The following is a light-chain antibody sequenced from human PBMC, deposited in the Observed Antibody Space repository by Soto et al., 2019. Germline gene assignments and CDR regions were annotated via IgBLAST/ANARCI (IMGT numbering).Light chain of an antibody. CDR3: QKYNSVPLT. CDR2: GAS. V-gene: IGKV1-27*01. Sequence: DIQMTQSPSSLSSPVGDRVTITCRASQDIRSYLAWDQKKPGRVPKLLIYGASTLQSGVPSRFSGSGSGTDFTLTISSLQPEDVATYYCQKYNSVPLTFGPGTKVDLK. CDR1: QDIRSY. J-gene: IGKJ3*01.